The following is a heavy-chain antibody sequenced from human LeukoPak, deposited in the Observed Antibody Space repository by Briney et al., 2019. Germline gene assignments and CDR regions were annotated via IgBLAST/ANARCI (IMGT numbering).Heavy chain of an antibody. J-gene: IGHJ4*02. Sequence: GGSLRLSCVASGFTFGKYWMSWVRQAPGKGLEWEANIKLDGSEKNYVDSVKGRFTISRDNTKNSLYLQMNSLRVEDTAVFYCARDQYDTWSRRGNFDSWGQGTLVIVSS. CDR3: ARDQYDTWSRRGNFDS. D-gene: IGHD3-3*01. CDR1: GFTFGKYW. CDR2: IKLDGSEK. V-gene: IGHV3-7*03.